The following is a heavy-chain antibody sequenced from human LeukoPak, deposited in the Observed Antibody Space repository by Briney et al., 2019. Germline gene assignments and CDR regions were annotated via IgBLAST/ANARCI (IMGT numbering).Heavy chain of an antibody. CDR3: ARARHGILSGYYFDY. V-gene: IGHV3-33*01. D-gene: IGHD3-9*01. Sequence: GGSQRLSCAASGFTLGRYGMHGVREAPATGLEGVTDIWYDGSNKYYADSVKGRFTNYGDNSKDTLHLQMNSLRGEDRPVLYCARARHGILSGYYFDYWGQGTLVTVSS. J-gene: IGHJ4*02. CDR2: IWYDGSNK. CDR1: GFTLGRYG.